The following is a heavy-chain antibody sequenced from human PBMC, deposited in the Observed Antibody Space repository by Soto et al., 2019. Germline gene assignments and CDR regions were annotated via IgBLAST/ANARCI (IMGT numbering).Heavy chain of an antibody. CDR3: ARVDIGVYAFDI. CDR1: GGSITSYY. Sequence: QVQLQESGPGLVKPSETLFLTCAVSGGSITSYYWSWIRQSPGKGLEWIGYIYSGGSISYNPSLRSRVTILLDTSKNQFSLRLTSATAADTAVYYCARVDIGVYAFDIWGHVTMVTVSS. J-gene: IGHJ3*02. CDR2: IYSGGSI. V-gene: IGHV4-59*01. D-gene: IGHD3-9*01.